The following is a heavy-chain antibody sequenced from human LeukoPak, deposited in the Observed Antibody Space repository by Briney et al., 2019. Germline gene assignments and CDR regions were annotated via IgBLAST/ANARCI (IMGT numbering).Heavy chain of an antibody. V-gene: IGHV4-61*02. Sequence: PSETLSLTCTVSGGSISSGSYYWSWIRQPAGKGLEWIGRIYTSGSTNYNPSLKSRVTISVDTSKNQFSLKLSSVTAADTAVYYCARGPRSIAVAGWAWFDYWGQGTLVTVSS. CDR3: ARGPRSIAVAGWAWFDY. J-gene: IGHJ4*02. CDR2: IYTSGST. CDR1: GGSISSGSYY. D-gene: IGHD6-19*01.